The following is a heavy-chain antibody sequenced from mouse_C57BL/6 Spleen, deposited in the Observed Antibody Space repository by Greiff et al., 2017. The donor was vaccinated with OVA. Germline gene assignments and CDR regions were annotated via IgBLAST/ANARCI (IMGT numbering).Heavy chain of an antibody. V-gene: IGHV1-69*01. Sequence: QVQLQQSGAELVMPGASVKLSCKASGYTFTSYWMHWVKQRPGQGLEWIGEIDPSDSYTNYNQKFKGKSTLTVDKSSSTAYMQLSSLTSEDSAVYYCARDYSKDFDVWGTGTTVTVSS. CDR1: GYTFTSYW. CDR3: ARDYSKDFDV. CDR2: IDPSDSYT. D-gene: IGHD2-5*01. J-gene: IGHJ1*03.